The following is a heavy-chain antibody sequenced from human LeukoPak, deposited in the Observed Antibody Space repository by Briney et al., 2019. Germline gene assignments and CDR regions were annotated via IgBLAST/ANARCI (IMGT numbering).Heavy chain of an antibody. CDR3: AKEMEIRAFDI. CDR2: ISWNSGSI. CDR1: GFTFDDYA. D-gene: IGHD2-8*01. J-gene: IGHJ3*02. Sequence: GGSLRLSCAASGFTFDDYAMLWVRQAPGKGLEWVSGISWNSGSIGYADSVKGRFTISRDNAKNSLYLQMNSLRAEDTALYYCAKEMEIRAFDIWGQGTMVTVSS. V-gene: IGHV3-9*01.